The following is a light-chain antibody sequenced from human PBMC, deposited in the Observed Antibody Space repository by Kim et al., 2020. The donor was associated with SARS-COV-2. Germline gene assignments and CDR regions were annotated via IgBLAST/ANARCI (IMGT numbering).Light chain of an antibody. Sequence: RATINCKSSQTILSNSNTENFLACYQQRPGQSPKLLIYWASSRESGVPDRFSGSGSATDFTLTISSLQAEDVAVYYCQQYFTPPYTFGQGTKLEI. CDR1: QTILSNSNTENF. J-gene: IGKJ2*01. CDR3: QQYFTPPYT. CDR2: WAS. V-gene: IGKV4-1*01.